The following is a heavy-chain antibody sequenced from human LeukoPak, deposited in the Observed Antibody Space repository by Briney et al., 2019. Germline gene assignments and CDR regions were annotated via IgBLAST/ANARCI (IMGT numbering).Heavy chain of an antibody. D-gene: IGHD3-22*01. Sequence: PGGSLRLSCAASGFTFSNAWMSWVRQAPGKGLEWVGRIKSKTDGGTTDYAAPVKGRFTISRDDSKNTLYLQMNSLKTEDTAVYYCTTPYYYDSSGSSGYFDYWGQGALVTVSS. CDR3: TTPYYYDSSGSSGYFDY. J-gene: IGHJ4*02. CDR1: GFTFSNAW. V-gene: IGHV3-15*01. CDR2: IKSKTDGGTT.